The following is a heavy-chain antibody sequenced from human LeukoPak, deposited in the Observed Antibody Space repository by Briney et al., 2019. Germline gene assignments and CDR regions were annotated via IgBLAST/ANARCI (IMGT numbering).Heavy chain of an antibody. CDR3: AKLEQNYDILTGSFDY. J-gene: IGHJ4*02. V-gene: IGHV3-23*01. CDR2: ISGSGGST. Sequence: GGSLRLSCAASGFTFSSYAMSWVRQAPGKGLEWVSAISGSGGSTYYADSVKGRFTISRDNSKNTLYLQMNSLRAEDTAVYYCAKLEQNYDILTGSFDYWGQGTLVTVSS. D-gene: IGHD3-9*01. CDR1: GFTFSSYA.